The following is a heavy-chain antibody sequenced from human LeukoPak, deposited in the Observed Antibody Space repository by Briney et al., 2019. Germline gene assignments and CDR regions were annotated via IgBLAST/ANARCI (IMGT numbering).Heavy chain of an antibody. CDR3: ARRGSGSYYEQDYYYMDV. CDR2: INPSAGST. Sequence: ASVKVSCKASGYTFTSYYMLWVRQAPGQGLEWMGIINPSAGSTTYAQKFQGRVTMTRDMSTSTVYMELSSLRSEDTAVYYCARRGSGSYYEQDYYYMDVWSKGTTVTISS. CDR1: GYTFTSYY. D-gene: IGHD3-10*01. V-gene: IGHV1-46*01. J-gene: IGHJ6*03.